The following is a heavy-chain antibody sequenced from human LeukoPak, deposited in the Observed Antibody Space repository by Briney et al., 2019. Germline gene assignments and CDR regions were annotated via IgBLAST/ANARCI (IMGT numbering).Heavy chain of an antibody. CDR1: DGSVSSSTYY. J-gene: IGHJ1*01. Sequence: PSETLSLTCTVSDGSVSSSTYYWGWIRQAPGKGLERIGSIYYSGTTYYNPALKSRVIMSVDTSKNLFSLKMTSVTATDTAVYFCVSELDGHFPHWGQGTLITVSS. CDR2: IYYSGTT. CDR3: VSELDGHFPH. V-gene: IGHV4-39*02.